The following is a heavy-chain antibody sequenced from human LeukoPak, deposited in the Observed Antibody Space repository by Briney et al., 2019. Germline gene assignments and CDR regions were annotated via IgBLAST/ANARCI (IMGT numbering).Heavy chain of an antibody. CDR1: GGSFSVYY. CDR3: ARGPDERQWELQLSGWYFDL. CDR2: INHRGST. D-gene: IGHD1-26*01. Sequence: SDTLSLTCAVDGGSFSVYYWSWIRQPPGKGREWIGEINHRGSTNYNPYFKSRVTISVNTSENQFSLKLSSGTAAYTTVYYCARGPDERQWELQLSGWYFDLWGRGTLVTVSS. V-gene: IGHV4-34*01. J-gene: IGHJ2*01.